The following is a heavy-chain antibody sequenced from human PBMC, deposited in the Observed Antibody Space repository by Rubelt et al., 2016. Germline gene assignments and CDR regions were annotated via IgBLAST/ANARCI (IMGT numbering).Heavy chain of an antibody. D-gene: IGHD3-3*01. CDR3: ARGYDFWSGPPGY. Sequence: GLEWVSVITVGGTTTYYADSVKGRFTISRDDYKNTLHLEMNSLRAEDTAVYYCARGYDFWSGPPGYWGQGTLVTVSS. J-gene: IGHJ4*02. V-gene: IGHV3-NL1*01. CDR2: ITVGGTTT.